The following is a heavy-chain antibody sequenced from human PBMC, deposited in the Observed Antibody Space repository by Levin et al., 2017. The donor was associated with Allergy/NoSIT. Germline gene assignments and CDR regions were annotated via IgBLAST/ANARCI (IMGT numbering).Heavy chain of an antibody. J-gene: IGHJ4*02. D-gene: IGHD6-19*01. CDR3: AKGKGKRGSSGWYLDY. Sequence: GESLKISCAASGFTFSSYGMHWVRQAPGKGLEWVAVISYDGSNKYYADSVKGRFTISRDNSKNTLYLQMNSLRAEDTAVYYCAKGKGKRGSSGWYLDYWGQGTLVTVSS. V-gene: IGHV3-30*18. CDR2: ISYDGSNK. CDR1: GFTFSSYG.